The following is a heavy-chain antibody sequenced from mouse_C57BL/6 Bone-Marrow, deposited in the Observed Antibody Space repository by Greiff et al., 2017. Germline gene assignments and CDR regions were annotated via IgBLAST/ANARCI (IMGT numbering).Heavy chain of an antibody. V-gene: IGHV2-5*01. CDR1: GFSLTSYG. Sequence: VKLVESGPGLVQPSPSLSITCTVSGFSLTSYGVHWVRQSPGKGLEWLGVIWRGGSTDYNAAFMSRLSITKDNSKSQVFFKMNSLQADDTAIYYFAKKSGPGYFDVWGTGTTVTGSS. CDR3: AKKSGPGYFDV. CDR2: IWRGGST. J-gene: IGHJ1*03. D-gene: IGHD3-1*01.